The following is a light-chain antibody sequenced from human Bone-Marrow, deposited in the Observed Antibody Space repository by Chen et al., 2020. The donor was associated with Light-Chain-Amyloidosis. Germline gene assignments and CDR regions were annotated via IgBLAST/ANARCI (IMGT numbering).Light chain of an antibody. V-gene: IGKV2-28*01. CDR1: QSLMQNNGYNF. CDR2: LAS. Sequence: IVMPQSPLSLAVTPGESASISCTSNQSLMQNNGYNFLDWYLQKPGQSPQLLIYLASDRASGVPDRFSGSGSGRDFKLQITSVEADDVGVYFCMQTLHPLRTFGQGTKLEI. J-gene: IGKJ2*01. CDR3: MQTLHPLRT.